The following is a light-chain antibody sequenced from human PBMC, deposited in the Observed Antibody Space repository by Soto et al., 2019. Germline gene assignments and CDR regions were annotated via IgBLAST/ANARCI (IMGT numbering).Light chain of an antibody. CDR3: QRFNRWPLA. CDR2: DTY. CDR1: HTVGTT. J-gene: IGKJ4*01. Sequence: IELTQSPAALSVSPGERATLSCWASHTVGTTLNWYQQKPGQAPRLLIYDTYIRATGVPARFSGSGSGTEFTLTIAXLQSEDFGVYYCQRFNRWPLAFGGGTKVDI. V-gene: IGKV3-15*01.